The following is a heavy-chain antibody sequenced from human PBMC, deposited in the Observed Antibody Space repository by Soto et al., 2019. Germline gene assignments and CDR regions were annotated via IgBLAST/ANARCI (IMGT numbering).Heavy chain of an antibody. J-gene: IGHJ4*02. D-gene: IGHD3-3*01. CDR2: IIPIFGTA. Sequence: GASVKVSCKASGGTFSSYAISWVRQAPGQGLEWLGGIIPIFGTANYAQKFQGRVTITADKSTTTAYMELSSLRSEDTAVYYCARDRGSGYLDYWGQGTLVTVSS. CDR3: ARDRGSGYLDY. CDR1: GGTFSSYA. V-gene: IGHV1-69*06.